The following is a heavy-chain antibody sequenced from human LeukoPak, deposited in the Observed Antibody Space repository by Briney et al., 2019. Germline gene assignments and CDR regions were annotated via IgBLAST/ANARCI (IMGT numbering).Heavy chain of an antibody. CDR2: IYHSGST. Sequence: SETLSLTCAVSGGSISSSNWWSWVRQPPGKGLEWIGEIYHSGSTNYNPSLKSRVTISVDKSKNQFSLKLSSVTAADTAVYYCARGGYCSSTSCFPYYYYGMDVWGQGTTVTVSS. D-gene: IGHD2-2*01. V-gene: IGHV4-4*02. CDR1: GGSISSSNW. J-gene: IGHJ6*02. CDR3: ARGGYCSSTSCFPYYYYGMDV.